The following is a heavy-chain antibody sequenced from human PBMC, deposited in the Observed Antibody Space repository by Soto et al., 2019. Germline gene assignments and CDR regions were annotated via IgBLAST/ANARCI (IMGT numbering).Heavy chain of an antibody. CDR3: ARDPTYGNVPSAPGY. D-gene: IGHD3-10*01. J-gene: IGHJ4*02. CDR1: GFTFSTYT. V-gene: IGHV3-30-3*01. Sequence: PGGSLRLSCAASGFTFSTYTMHWVRQAPGKGLEWVAVLSNDGSNENYADSAKDRFTISRDNSKNTLYLQMNGLRVEDAAVYYCARDPTYGNVPSAPGYWGQGTLVTVSS. CDR2: LSNDGSNE.